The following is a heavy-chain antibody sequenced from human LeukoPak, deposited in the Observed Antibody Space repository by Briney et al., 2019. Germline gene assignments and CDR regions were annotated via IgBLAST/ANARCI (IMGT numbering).Heavy chain of an antibody. J-gene: IGHJ3*02. CDR3: ATEAGSGNAFDI. CDR1: GDSISTYY. Sequence: SETLSLTCSISGDSISTYYWSWIRQTPGKGLEWIGYIYYSGDTNYNPSLKSRVTISVDTSKNQFSLKLSSVTAADTAVYYCATEAGSGNAFDIWGQGTMVTVSS. CDR2: IYYSGDT. V-gene: IGHV4-59*01.